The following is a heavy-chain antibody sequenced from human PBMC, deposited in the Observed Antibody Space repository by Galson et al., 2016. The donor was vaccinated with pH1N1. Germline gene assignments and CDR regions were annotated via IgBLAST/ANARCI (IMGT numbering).Heavy chain of an antibody. CDR2: ITKRPEGYTT. Sequence: SLRLSCAASGFTLGDFYMDWVRQAPGKGLEWVGRITKRPEGYTTQDAASVKGRFIISREDSKDLLYLQMNSLKTEDTAVYYCNRENHHKFDYWGQGTLVTVSS. CDR3: NRENHHKFDY. V-gene: IGHV3-72*01. CDR1: GFTLGDFY. J-gene: IGHJ4*02.